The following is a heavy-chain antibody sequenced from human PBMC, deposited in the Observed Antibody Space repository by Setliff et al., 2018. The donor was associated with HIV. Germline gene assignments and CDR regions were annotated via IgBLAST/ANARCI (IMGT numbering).Heavy chain of an antibody. J-gene: IGHJ4*02. CDR1: GGSISSNTYD. Sequence: PSETLSLTCTVYGGSISSNTYDWGWLSQPPGKGLEWIGSIFYSETVYYGGRTYYSPSLKSRVTISVDTSKSQFSRKLSSVTAADTAVYYCARGVPLLPPHYWGQGTLVTVSS. CDR3: ARGVPLLPPHY. D-gene: IGHD2-21*02. CDR2: IFYSETVYYGGRT. V-gene: IGHV4-39*07.